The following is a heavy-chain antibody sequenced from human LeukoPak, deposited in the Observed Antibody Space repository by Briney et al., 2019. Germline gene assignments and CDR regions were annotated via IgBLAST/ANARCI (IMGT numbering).Heavy chain of an antibody. V-gene: IGHV3-73*01. D-gene: IGHD3-10*01. CDR1: GFTFSGSA. CDR2: IRSKANSYAT. CDR3: AKGYYYGSGSSLGAFDI. Sequence: GGSLRLSCAASGFTFSGSAMHWVRQASGKGLEWVGRIRSKANSYATAYAASVKGRFTISRDDSKNTAYLQMNSLKTEDTAVYYCAKGYYYGSGSSLGAFDIWGQGTMVTVSS. J-gene: IGHJ3*02.